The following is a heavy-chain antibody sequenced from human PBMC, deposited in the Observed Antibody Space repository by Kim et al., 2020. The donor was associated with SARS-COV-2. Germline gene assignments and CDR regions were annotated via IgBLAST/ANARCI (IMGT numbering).Heavy chain of an antibody. V-gene: IGHV4-34*01. CDR3: ARSHPTSSSWYPFDY. Sequence: SETLSLTCAVYGGSFSSYYWSWIRQPPGKGLEWIGEINHSGSTNYNPSLKSRVTISVDTSKNQFSLKLSSVTAADTAVYYCARSHPTSSSWYPFDYWGQGTLVTVSS. CDR2: INHSGST. CDR1: GGSFSSYY. D-gene: IGHD6-13*01. J-gene: IGHJ4*02.